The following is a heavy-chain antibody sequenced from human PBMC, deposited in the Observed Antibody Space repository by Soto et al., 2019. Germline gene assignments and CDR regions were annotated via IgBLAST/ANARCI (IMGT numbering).Heavy chain of an antibody. Sequence: GSLRLSCAAPGFTFTRYSMNWVRQAPGKGLEWVSSISSTTNYIYYGDSMKGRFTISRDNAKNSLYLEMNSLRAEGTAVYYCARESEDLTSNFDYWGQGTLVTVSS. V-gene: IGHV3-21*06. J-gene: IGHJ4*02. CDR3: ARESEDLTSNFDY. CDR2: ISSTTNYI. CDR1: GFTFTRYS.